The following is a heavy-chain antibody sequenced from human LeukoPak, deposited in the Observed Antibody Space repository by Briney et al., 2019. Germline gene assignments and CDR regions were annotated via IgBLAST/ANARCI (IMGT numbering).Heavy chain of an antibody. Sequence: GGSLRLSCAASGFTFSSYAMHWVRQAPGKGLEWVAVISYDGSNKYYADSVKGRFTISRDNSKNTLYLQMNSLRAEDTAVYYCAVVVAATTPDPFDYWGQGTLVTVPS. J-gene: IGHJ4*02. CDR1: GFTFSSYA. CDR3: AVVVAATTPDPFDY. V-gene: IGHV3-30-3*01. CDR2: ISYDGSNK. D-gene: IGHD2-15*01.